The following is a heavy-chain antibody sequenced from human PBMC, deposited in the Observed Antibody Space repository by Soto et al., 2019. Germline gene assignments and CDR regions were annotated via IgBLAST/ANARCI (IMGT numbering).Heavy chain of an antibody. J-gene: IGHJ4*02. D-gene: IGHD6-19*01. CDR3: ARDREWLVAGGCFDY. Sequence: GGSVRLSCAASGFTFSSYWMHWVRQAPGKGLVWVSRINSDGSSTSYADSVKGRFTISRDNAKNTLYLQMNSLRAEDTAVYYCARDREWLVAGGCFDYWGQGTLVTVSS. CDR2: INSDGSST. CDR1: GFTFSSYW. V-gene: IGHV3-74*01.